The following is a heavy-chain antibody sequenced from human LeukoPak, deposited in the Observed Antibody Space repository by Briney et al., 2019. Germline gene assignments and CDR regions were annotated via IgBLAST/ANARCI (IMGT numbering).Heavy chain of an antibody. V-gene: IGHV1-46*01. CDR3: ARTPGVTIRVSFDY. Sequence: ASVKVSCKASGYTFTSYYMHWVRQAPGQGLEWMGLINPKGGSTNYAQKFQGRVTMTRDTSTSTVYMELSSLTSEDTAVYYCARTPGVTIRVSFDYWGQGTLVTVSS. D-gene: IGHD2-21*02. J-gene: IGHJ4*02. CDR1: GYTFTSYY. CDR2: INPKGGST.